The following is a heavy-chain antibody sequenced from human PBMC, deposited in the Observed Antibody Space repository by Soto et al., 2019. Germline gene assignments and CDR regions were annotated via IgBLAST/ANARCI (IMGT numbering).Heavy chain of an antibody. CDR2: IIPIFCTA. CDR1: GGTFSSYA. CDR3: ARDGGVYDYSPFDY. J-gene: IGHJ4*02. Sequence: QVQLVQSGAEVKQPGSSVKVSCKASGGTFSSYAISWVRQAPGQGLEWMGGIIPIFCTADYAQRFQGRVTITAHESTSAAYMELSSLRSEDTGVYYCARDGGVYDYSPFDYGGQGTLVTVSS. D-gene: IGHD4-4*01. V-gene: IGHV1-69*12.